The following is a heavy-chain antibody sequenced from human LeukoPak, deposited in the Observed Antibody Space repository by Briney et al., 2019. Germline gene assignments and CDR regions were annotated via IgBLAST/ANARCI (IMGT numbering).Heavy chain of an antibody. CDR2: IHDTGST. J-gene: IGHJ3*02. D-gene: IGHD3-22*01. Sequence: SETLSLTCTVSGGSISTYYWSWIRQSPGKGLDWIGYIHDTGSTNYNPPLKSRVSISVDRSKSQFSLHLSSVTAADTAVYYCAGTMIVVVRDAFDIWGQGTMVTVSS. CDR3: AGTMIVVVRDAFDI. V-gene: IGHV4-59*08. CDR1: GGSISTYY.